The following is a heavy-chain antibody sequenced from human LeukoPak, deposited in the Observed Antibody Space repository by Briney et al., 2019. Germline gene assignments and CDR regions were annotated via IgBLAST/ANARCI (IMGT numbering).Heavy chain of an antibody. CDR2: IWYDGSNK. CDR1: GFTFSSYS. CDR3: AKEYGSGRYYFDY. D-gene: IGHD3-10*01. V-gene: IGHV3-33*06. J-gene: IGHJ4*02. Sequence: GGSLRLSCAASGFTFSSYSMNWVCQAPGKGLEWVAVIWYDGSNKYYADSVKGRFTISRDNSKNTLYLQMNSLRAEDTAVYYCAKEYGSGRYYFDYWGQGTLVTVSS.